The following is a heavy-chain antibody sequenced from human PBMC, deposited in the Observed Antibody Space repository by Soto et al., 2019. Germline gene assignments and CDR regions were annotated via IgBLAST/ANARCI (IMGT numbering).Heavy chain of an antibody. CDR1: GFTCSDYY. V-gene: IGHV3-11*06. CDR2: ISSRSTYT. Sequence: GGSLSLSCADSGFTCSDYYMSWIRQAPGKGLEWVSYISSRSTYTNYADSVKGRFTISRDNAKNSLYLQMNILRAEDTAVYYCGRCGGPAPHNWFAPGGQGTLVTVSS. D-gene: IGHD2-2*01. J-gene: IGHJ5*02. CDR3: GRCGGPAPHNWFAP.